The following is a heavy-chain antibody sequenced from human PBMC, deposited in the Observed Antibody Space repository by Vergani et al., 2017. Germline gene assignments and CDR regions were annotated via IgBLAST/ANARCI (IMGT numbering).Heavy chain of an antibody. CDR2: ISGPGLST. V-gene: IGHV3-23*01. D-gene: IGHD2-8*01. CDR3: ARDCTSGGCPDNYGMDV. Sequence: EVHLLESGGGLVQSGGSLRLSCAASGFTFSNSAVSWVRQAPGRGLAWVSSISGPGLSTYYADSVKGRFIISRDNTNNSLFLQLRSLRAEDAAVYYGARDCTSGGCPDNYGMDVWGQGATVTVSS. J-gene: IGHJ6*02. CDR1: GFTFSNSA.